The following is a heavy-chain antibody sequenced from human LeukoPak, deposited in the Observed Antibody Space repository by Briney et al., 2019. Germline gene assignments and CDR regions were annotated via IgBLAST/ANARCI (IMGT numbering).Heavy chain of an antibody. CDR1: GYTFTSYG. D-gene: IGHD3-22*01. V-gene: IGHV1-18*01. CDR3: ARVGEITTTYYYYMDV. CDR2: ISAYNGNT. J-gene: IGHJ6*03. Sequence: ASVKVSCKTSGYTFTSYGISWVRQAPGQGLEWMGWISAYNGNTNYAQKLQGRVTMTTDTSTNTAYMELRSLRSDDTAVYYCARVGEITTTYYYYMDVWGKGTTVTVSS.